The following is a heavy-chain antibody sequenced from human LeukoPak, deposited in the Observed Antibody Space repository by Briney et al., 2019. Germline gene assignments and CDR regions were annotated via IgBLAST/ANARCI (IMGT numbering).Heavy chain of an antibody. V-gene: IGHV3-30*02. CDR2: IWYDGTNK. CDR1: GFTFSTYG. Sequence: GGSLRLSCVAPGFTFSTYGMHWVRQAPGRELDWVAFIWYDGTNKYYADSVKGRFIISRDNSKNTLYPQMNSLRLEDTAVYYCAKSYSYGYDYWGQGTLVTVSS. J-gene: IGHJ4*02. CDR3: AKSYSYGYDY. D-gene: IGHD5-18*01.